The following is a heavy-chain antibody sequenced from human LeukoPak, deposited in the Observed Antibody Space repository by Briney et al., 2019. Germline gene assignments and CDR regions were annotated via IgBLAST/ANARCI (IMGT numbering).Heavy chain of an antibody. Sequence: SETLSLTCTVSGGSISSYYWSWIRQPPGKGLERIGYIYYSGSTNYNPSLKSRVTISVDTSKNQFSLKLSSVTAADTAVYYCARDGTLSGVVVPAAIRHAFDIWGQGTMVTVSS. CDR2: IYYSGST. V-gene: IGHV4-59*12. CDR3: ARDGTLSGVVVPAAIRHAFDI. J-gene: IGHJ3*02. CDR1: GGSISSYY. D-gene: IGHD2-2*02.